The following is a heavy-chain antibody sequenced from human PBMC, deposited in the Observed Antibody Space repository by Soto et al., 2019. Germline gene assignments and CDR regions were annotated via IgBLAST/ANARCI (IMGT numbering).Heavy chain of an antibody. CDR1: GGTFSSYT. Sequence: GASVKVSCKASGGTFSSYTISWVRQAPGQGLEWMGRIIPILGIANYAQKFQGRVTITADKSTSTAYMELSSLRSEDTAVYYCARESAYCGGDCPRAASDIWGQGTMVTVSS. D-gene: IGHD2-21*01. V-gene: IGHV1-69*04. CDR2: IIPILGIA. CDR3: ARESAYCGGDCPRAASDI. J-gene: IGHJ3*02.